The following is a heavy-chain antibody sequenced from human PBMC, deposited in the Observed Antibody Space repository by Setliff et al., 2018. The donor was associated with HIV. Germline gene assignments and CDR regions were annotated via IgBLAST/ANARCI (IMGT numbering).Heavy chain of an antibody. CDR2: MNPNSGNT. CDR1: GYTFTSYD. V-gene: IGHV1-8*03. J-gene: IGHJ6*02. Sequence: ASVKVSCKASGYTFTSYDINWVRQATGQGLEWMGWMNPNSGNTGEAQKFQGRVTITSNTSISTAYMELSSLRSEDTAVYYCARIRGYCSGGSCYSVFNYYYGMDVWGQGTTVTVSS. D-gene: IGHD2-15*01. CDR3: ARIRGYCSGGSCYSVFNYYYGMDV.